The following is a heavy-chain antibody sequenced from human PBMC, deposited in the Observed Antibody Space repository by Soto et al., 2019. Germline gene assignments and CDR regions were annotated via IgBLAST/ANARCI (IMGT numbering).Heavy chain of an antibody. D-gene: IGHD1-1*01. Sequence: GSLRLSCAASGFNFITYGMHWGRQAPCKGLEWVAVISDDGSNKYNIASVEGRFTISRDNSKNTLYLQMNSLRTEDTAVYYCAKWGAYSSGTNDVYECWGQGTMDSV. V-gene: IGHV3-30*18. J-gene: IGHJ3*01. CDR1: GFNFITYG. CDR3: AKWGAYSSGTNDVYEC. CDR2: ISDDGSNK.